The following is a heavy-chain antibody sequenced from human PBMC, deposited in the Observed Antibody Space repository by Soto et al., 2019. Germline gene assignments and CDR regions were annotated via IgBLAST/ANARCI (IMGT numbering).Heavy chain of an antibody. CDR1: GFTFSSYG. CDR3: ARDLASHPEYYFDY. Sequence: PGGSLRLSCAASGFTFSSYGMHWVRQAPGKGLEWVAVIWYDGSNKYYADSVKGRFTISRDNSKNTLYLQMNSLRAEDTAVYYCARDLASHPEYYFDYWGQGTLVTVSS. J-gene: IGHJ4*02. CDR2: IWYDGSNK. D-gene: IGHD2-2*01. V-gene: IGHV3-33*01.